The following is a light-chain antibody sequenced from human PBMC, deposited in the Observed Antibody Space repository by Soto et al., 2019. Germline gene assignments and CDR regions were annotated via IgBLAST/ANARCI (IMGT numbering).Light chain of an antibody. V-gene: IGKV1-9*01. CDR2: GAS. CDR1: QGVNTY. J-gene: IGKJ2*01. CDR3: QQLDSYPYT. Sequence: DIQLTQSPSFLSASVGDRATITCGASQGVNTYLAWYQQKPGKAPTLLIYGASTMPSGVPSRFSGSGSGTEFTLTINSLQPEDFAVYYCQQLDSYPYTFGQGTKLEIK.